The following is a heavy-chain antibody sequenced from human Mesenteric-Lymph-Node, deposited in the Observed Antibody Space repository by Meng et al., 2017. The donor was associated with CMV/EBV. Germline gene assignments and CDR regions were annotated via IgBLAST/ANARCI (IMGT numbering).Heavy chain of an antibody. CDR1: GGSFTGYY. Sequence: GGSFTGYYWSWIRQPPGKGLEWIGEINHSGSANYNPSPKSRVTISLDTSKNQFSLKLSSVTAADTAVYYCARGGLPYFDCLLPVDYWGQGTLVTVSS. D-gene: IGHD3-9*01. CDR2: INHSGSA. J-gene: IGHJ4*02. CDR3: ARGGLPYFDCLLPVDY. V-gene: IGHV4-34*01.